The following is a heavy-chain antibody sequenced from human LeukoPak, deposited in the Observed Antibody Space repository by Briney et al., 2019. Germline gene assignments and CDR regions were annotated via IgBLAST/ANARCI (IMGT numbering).Heavy chain of an antibody. Sequence: GGSLRLSCAASGFTFDDYAMHWVRQAPGKGLEWVSGISWNSGSIGYADSVKGRFTISRDNAKNSLYLQMNSLRAEDTALYYCARREEQQLVYYFDYWGRGTLVTVSS. CDR3: ARREEQQLVYYFDY. V-gene: IGHV3-9*01. CDR1: GFTFDDYA. D-gene: IGHD6-13*01. J-gene: IGHJ4*02. CDR2: ISWNSGSI.